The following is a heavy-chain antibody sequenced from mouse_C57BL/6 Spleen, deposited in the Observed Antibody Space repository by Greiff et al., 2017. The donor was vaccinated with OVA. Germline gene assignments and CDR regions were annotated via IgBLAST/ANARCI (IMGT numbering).Heavy chain of an antibody. J-gene: IGHJ2*01. CDR1: GYTFTSYW. CDR3: ARFGTAQATSDY. CDR2: IYPGSGST. Sequence: QVQLQQPGAELVKPGASVKMSCKASGYTFTSYWITWVKQRPGQGLEWIGDIYPGSGSTNYNEQFKSKAKMTVDTSTSTAYMQLSILTSEDSAVYYCARFGTAQATSDYWGQGTTLTVSS. V-gene: IGHV1-55*01. D-gene: IGHD3-2*02.